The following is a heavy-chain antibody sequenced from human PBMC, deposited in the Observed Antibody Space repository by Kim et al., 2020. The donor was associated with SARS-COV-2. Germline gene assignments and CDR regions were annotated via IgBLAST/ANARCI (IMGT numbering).Heavy chain of an antibody. D-gene: IGHD6-13*01. V-gene: IGHV3-30*18. Sequence: GGSLRLSCAASGFTFSSYGMHWVRQAPGKGLEWVAVISYDGSNKYYADSVKGRFTISRDNSKNTLYLQMNSLRAEDTAVYYCAKDLRDGIAAASYWGQGTLVTVSS. CDR1: GFTFSSYG. CDR3: AKDLRDGIAAASY. J-gene: IGHJ4*02. CDR2: ISYDGSNK.